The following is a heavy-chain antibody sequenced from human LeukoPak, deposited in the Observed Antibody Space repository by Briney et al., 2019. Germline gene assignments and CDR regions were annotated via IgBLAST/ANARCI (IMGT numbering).Heavy chain of an antibody. CDR3: AMGPYYYDSSGYYY. Sequence: GGSLRLSCAASGFTFSSYWMHWVRQAPGKGLVWVSRINSDGSSTSYADSVKGRFTISRDNAKNTLYLQMNSLRAEDTAVYCCAMGPYYYDSSGYYYWGQGTLVTVSS. J-gene: IGHJ4*02. CDR1: GFTFSSYW. D-gene: IGHD3-22*01. V-gene: IGHV3-74*01. CDR2: INSDGSST.